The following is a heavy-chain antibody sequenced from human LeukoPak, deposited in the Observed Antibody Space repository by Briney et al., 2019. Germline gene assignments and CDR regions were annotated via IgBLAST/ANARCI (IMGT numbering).Heavy chain of an antibody. Sequence: SETLSLTCTVSGGSISSYYWSWIRQPPGKGLEWIGYIYYSGSTNYNPSLKSRVTISVDTSKNQFSLKLSSVTAADTAVYYCARVFYDSSGQYEEWGQGTLVTVSS. CDR2: IYYSGST. V-gene: IGHV4-59*01. D-gene: IGHD3-22*01. J-gene: IGHJ4*02. CDR3: ARVFYDSSGQYEE. CDR1: GGSISSYY.